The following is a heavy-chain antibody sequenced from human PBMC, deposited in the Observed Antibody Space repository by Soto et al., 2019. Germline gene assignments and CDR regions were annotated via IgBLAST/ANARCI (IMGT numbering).Heavy chain of an antibody. V-gene: IGHV1-18*01. CDR1: GYIFITYG. Sequence: GASVKVSCKASGYIFITYGISWVRQAPGQGLEWMGRISTYNGNTNYAQNLQGRVTMTADTSTNTAYMGLRGLRSDDTAVYYCARDLDGSGSYYTGYWGPGTLVTVSS. D-gene: IGHD3-10*01. CDR3: ARDLDGSGSYYTGY. J-gene: IGHJ4*02. CDR2: ISTYNGNT.